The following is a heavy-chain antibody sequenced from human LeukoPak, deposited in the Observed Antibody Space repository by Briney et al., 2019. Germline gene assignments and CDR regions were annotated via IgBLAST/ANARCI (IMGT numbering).Heavy chain of an antibody. CDR3: FGSSSWFSLDY. D-gene: IGHD6-13*01. CDR2: ISYDGSNK. V-gene: IGHV3-30-3*01. CDR1: GFTFSSYA. Sequence: PGGSLRLSCAASGFTFSSYAMHWVRQAPGKGLEWVAVISYDGSNKYYADSVKGRFTISRDNSKNTLYLQMNSLRAEDTAVYYCFGSSSWFSLDYWGQGTLVTVSS. J-gene: IGHJ4*02.